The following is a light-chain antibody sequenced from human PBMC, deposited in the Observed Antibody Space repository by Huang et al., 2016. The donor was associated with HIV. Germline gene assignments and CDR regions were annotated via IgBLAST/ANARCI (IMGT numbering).Light chain of an antibody. CDR2: NAS. CDR3: QQRSSSLT. J-gene: IGKJ4*01. Sequence: IVLTQSPATLSLSPGERATLSCRASQSLNKFLAWYQQKQGQAPRLLIDNASDRAAGVPARFSGGGSGTDFTLTITDLKAEDFAIYYCQQRSSSLTFGGGTKVEIK. CDR1: QSLNKF. V-gene: IGKV3-11*01.